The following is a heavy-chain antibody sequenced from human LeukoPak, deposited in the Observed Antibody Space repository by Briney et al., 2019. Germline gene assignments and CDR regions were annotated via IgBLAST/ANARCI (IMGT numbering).Heavy chain of an antibody. CDR1: GFSFSRYV. Sequence: QPGGSLRLSCEASGFSFSRYVMHWVRQAPGKGLEWLALLWYDGTNKYYADSVGGRFSISRDNSRNTLYLEMSSLRADDTAVYYCARHYRFTILYYFDYWGQGTLVTVSS. V-gene: IGHV3-33*01. CDR3: ARHYRFTILYYFDY. J-gene: IGHJ4*02. D-gene: IGHD3-10*01. CDR2: LWYDGTNK.